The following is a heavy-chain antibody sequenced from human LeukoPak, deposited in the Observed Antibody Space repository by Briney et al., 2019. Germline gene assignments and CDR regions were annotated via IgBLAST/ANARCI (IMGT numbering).Heavy chain of an antibody. D-gene: IGHD3-10*01. Sequence: PSETLSLTCTVSGYSISSGYYWGWIRQPPGKGLEWIGSIYHSGSTYYNPSLKSRVTISVDTSNNQFSLRLRFVTAADTAVYYCARDSGTTGEVKFDPWGQGTLVTVSS. CDR3: ARDSGTTGEVKFDP. CDR2: IYHSGST. V-gene: IGHV4-38-2*02. CDR1: GYSISSGYY. J-gene: IGHJ5*02.